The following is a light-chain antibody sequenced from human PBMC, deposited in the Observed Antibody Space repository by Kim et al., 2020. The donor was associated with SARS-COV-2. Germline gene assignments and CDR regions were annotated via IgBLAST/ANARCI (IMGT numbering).Light chain of an antibody. Sequence: SASVGASVAIACRASQDITTFLSWYQQTPGKAPKLLIYDASSVQSGVPPRFSGSGSGTDFTLTISDLQPDDFVTYYCQQTHTTPDTFGQGTKLEI. J-gene: IGKJ2*01. CDR1: QDITTF. V-gene: IGKV1-39*01. CDR3: QQTHTTPDT. CDR2: DAS.